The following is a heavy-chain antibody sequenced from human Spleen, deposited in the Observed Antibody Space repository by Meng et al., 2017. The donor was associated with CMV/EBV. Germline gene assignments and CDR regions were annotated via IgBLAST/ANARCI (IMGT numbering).Heavy chain of an antibody. J-gene: IGHJ6*02. V-gene: IGHV3-21*01. CDR1: GFTFSNYS. Sequence: GGSLRLSCAASGFTFSNYSMNWVRQAPGKGLEWVSSISSSSSYIYYADSVKGRFTISRDNAKNSLYLQMNSLRAEDTAVYFCAREPGGNSEHYYGMDVWGQGTTVTVSS. CDR3: AREPGGNSEHYYGMDV. D-gene: IGHD4-23*01. CDR2: ISSSSSYI.